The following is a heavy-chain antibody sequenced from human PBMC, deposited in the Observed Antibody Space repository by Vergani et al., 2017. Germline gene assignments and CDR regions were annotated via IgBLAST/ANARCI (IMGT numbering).Heavy chain of an antibody. CDR2: ISYDGSNK. J-gene: IGHJ4*02. CDR3: AKDGKLLWFGELLTPFDY. CDR1: GFTFSSYG. Sequence: QVQLVESGGDVVQPGRSLRLSCAASGFTFSSYGMHWVRQAPGKGLEWVAVISYDGSNKYYADSLKGRFTIYRDNSRSTLFLQMNSLRAEDTAVYYCAKDGKLLWFGELLTPFDYWGQGTLVTVSS. D-gene: IGHD3-10*01. V-gene: IGHV3-30*18.